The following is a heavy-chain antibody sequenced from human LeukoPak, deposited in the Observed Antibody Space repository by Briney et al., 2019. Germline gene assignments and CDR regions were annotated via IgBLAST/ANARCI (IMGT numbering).Heavy chain of an antibody. V-gene: IGHV5-51*01. CDR3: ARHGRAYSSFVDFDY. J-gene: IGHJ4*02. D-gene: IGHD6-6*01. Sequence: GESLKISCKGSGYSFTSYWIGWVRQMPGKGLEWMGIIYPGDSDTRYSPSFQGQVTISADKSISTAYLQWSSLKASDTAMYYCARHGRAYSSFVDFDYWGQGTLVTVSS. CDR2: IYPGDSDT. CDR1: GYSFTSYW.